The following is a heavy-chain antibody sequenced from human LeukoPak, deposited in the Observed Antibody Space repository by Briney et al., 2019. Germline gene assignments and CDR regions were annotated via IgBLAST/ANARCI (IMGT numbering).Heavy chain of an antibody. CDR3: ARGGGTVTTSGYYGMDV. CDR1: GGTLSSYY. CDR2: IYYSGST. V-gene: IGHV4-59*08. D-gene: IGHD4-17*01. J-gene: IGHJ6*02. Sequence: SATLSLTCNVSGGTLSSYYLSWIRQPPGKGLEWIGYIYYSGSTSYNPPLKRGSTITVDTTKKQFSHKLSSGTAADTAVYYWARGGGTVTTSGYYGMDVWGQGTTVTVSS.